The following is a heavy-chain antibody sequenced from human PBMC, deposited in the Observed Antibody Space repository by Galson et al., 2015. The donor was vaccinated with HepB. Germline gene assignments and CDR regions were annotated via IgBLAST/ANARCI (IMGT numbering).Heavy chain of an antibody. CDR2: ISSSSSTI. J-gene: IGHJ3*02. V-gene: IGHV3-48*01. Sequence: SLRLSCAASGFTFSSYSMNWVRQAPGKGLEWVSYISSSSSTIYYADSVKGRFTISRDNAKNSLYLQMNSLRAEDTAVYYCARDMGYDSSGYYSGDAFDIWGQGTMVTVSS. D-gene: IGHD3-22*01. CDR1: GFTFSSYS. CDR3: ARDMGYDSSGYYSGDAFDI.